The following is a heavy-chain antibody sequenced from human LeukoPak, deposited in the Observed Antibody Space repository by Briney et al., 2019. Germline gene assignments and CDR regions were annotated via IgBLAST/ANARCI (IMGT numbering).Heavy chain of an antibody. CDR2: IKQDGSEK. V-gene: IGHV3-7*01. J-gene: IGHJ4*02. Sequence: GGSLRLSCAASGFTVSSNYMNWVRQAPGKGLEWVANIKQDGSEKYYVDSVKGRFTISRDNAKNSLYLQMNSLRAEDTAVYYCARWGPGVAHYSNYDYNYYGNYFDYWGQGTLVTVSS. CDR1: GFTVSSNY. CDR3: ARWGPGVAHYSNYDYNYYGNYFDY. D-gene: IGHD4-11*01.